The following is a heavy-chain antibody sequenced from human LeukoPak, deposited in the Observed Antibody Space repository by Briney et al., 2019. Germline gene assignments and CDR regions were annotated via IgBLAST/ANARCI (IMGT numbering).Heavy chain of an antibody. CDR1: GFPFSSYG. CDR3: AKDRCSSTSCPNWFDP. Sequence: GSLRLSFAAAGFPFSSYGMHWVRRAPGKGREGVAFIQFDENDKYYADSVKGRFAISRDNSRNTLYLQMNSLTPEDTAVYYCAKDRCSSTSCPNWFDPWGQGTLVTVSS. V-gene: IGHV3-30*02. J-gene: IGHJ5*02. D-gene: IGHD2-2*01. CDR2: IQFDENDK.